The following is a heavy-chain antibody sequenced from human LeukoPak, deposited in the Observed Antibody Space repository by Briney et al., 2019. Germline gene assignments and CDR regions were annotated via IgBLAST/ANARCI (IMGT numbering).Heavy chain of an antibody. D-gene: IGHD6-13*01. J-gene: IGHJ3*02. Sequence: PGGSLRLSCAASGFTFSSYVMHWVRQAPGKGLEWVTIIWFDGNNKYYADSVKGRFTISRDNSKNTLYLQMNNLRAEDTAVYYCASARPTSSWTAFDIWGQGTMVTVSS. V-gene: IGHV3-33*01. CDR2: IWFDGNNK. CDR1: GFTFSSYV. CDR3: ASARPTSSWTAFDI.